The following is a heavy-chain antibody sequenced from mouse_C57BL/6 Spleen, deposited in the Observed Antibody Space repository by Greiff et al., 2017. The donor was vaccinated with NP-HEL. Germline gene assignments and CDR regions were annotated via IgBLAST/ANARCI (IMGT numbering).Heavy chain of an antibody. D-gene: IGHD2-1*01. CDR3: ARGNGNYEY. CDR2: ISSGGSYT. V-gene: IGHV5-6*01. J-gene: IGHJ2*01. Sequence: EVQLVESGGDLVKPGGSLKLSCAASGFTFSSYGMSWVRQTPDKRLEWVATISSGGSYTYYPDSVKGRFTISRDNAKNTLYLQMSSLKSEDTAMYYCARGNGNYEYWGQGTTLTVSS. CDR1: GFTFSSYG.